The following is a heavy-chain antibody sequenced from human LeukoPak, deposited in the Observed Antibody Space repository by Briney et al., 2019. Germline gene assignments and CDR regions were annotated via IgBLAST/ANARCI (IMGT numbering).Heavy chain of an antibody. CDR1: GGSISSYY. CDR3: ARDRSAVRWSSHRMGIAAPYYYYYMDV. J-gene: IGHJ6*03. D-gene: IGHD6-13*01. Sequence: SETLSLTCTVSGGSISSYYWSWIRQPPGKGLEWIGRIYTSGSTNYNPSLKSRVTMSVDTSKNQFSLKLSSVTAADTAVYYCARDRSAVRWSSHRMGIAAPYYYYYMDVWGKGTTVTISS. CDR2: IYTSGST. V-gene: IGHV4-4*07.